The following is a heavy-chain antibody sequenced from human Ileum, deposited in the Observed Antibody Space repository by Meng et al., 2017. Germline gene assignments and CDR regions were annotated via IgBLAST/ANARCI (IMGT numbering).Heavy chain of an antibody. Sequence: QVQVEQFGAEVKNPGASVKVSCKTSGYTFTSYSINWVRQAPGQGLEWMGWISAYNGNTNYAQKLQGRVTMTTDTSTSTAYMELRSLRSDDTAVYYCARGPGSGYYSYWGQGTLVTVSS. CDR1: GYTFTSYS. J-gene: IGHJ4*02. D-gene: IGHD3-22*01. CDR3: ARGPGSGYYSY. V-gene: IGHV1-18*04. CDR2: ISAYNGNT.